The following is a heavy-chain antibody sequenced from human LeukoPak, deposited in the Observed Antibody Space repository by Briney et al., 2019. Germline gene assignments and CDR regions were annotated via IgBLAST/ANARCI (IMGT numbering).Heavy chain of an antibody. CDR3: ARRRDLYSGSYYPFDY. Sequence: GESLKISCKGSGNSFTTYWIAWVRQMPGKGLEWMGITYPGDSDARYSPSFQGQVTISADKSISTAYLQWSSLKASDTAMYYCARRRDLYSGSYYPFDYWGQGTLVTVSS. CDR1: GNSFTTYW. J-gene: IGHJ4*02. D-gene: IGHD1-26*01. V-gene: IGHV5-51*01. CDR2: TYPGDSDA.